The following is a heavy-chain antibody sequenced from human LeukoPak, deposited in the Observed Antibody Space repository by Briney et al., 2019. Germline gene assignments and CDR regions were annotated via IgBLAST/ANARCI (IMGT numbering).Heavy chain of an antibody. D-gene: IGHD3-22*01. CDR1: GFTVSSNY. J-gene: IGHJ4*02. Sequence: PGGSLRLSCAASGFTVSSNYMSWVRQAPGKGLEWVSVIYSGGSTYYADSVKGRFTISRDNSKNTLYLQMNSLRAEDTAVYYCAGLQDYYYDSSGYYQLWGQGTLVTVSS. CDR3: AGLQDYYYDSSGYYQL. V-gene: IGHV3-53*01. CDR2: IYSGGST.